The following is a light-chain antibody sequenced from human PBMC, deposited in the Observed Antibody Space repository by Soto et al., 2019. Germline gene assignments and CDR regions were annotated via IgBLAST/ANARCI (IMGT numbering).Light chain of an antibody. CDR3: QQYNNLPLT. CDR2: GAS. J-gene: IGKJ4*01. Sequence: EIVMTQSPATLSVSPGERATLSCRASQSVSSNLAWYQQKPGQAPRLLIYGASTRATGLPARFSGSGSGTEFTLTISSLQSEDFAVYYCQQYNNLPLTFGGGTKVEIK. V-gene: IGKV3-15*01. CDR1: QSVSSN.